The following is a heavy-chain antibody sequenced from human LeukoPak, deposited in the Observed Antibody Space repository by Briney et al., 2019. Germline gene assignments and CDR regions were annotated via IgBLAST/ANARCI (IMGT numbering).Heavy chain of an antibody. CDR1: GFTFSSYA. CDR3: ARDDPRSGGSYKDFFDY. Sequence: PGGSLRLSCAASGFTFSSYAMHWVRQAPGKGLEWVSSISSSSSYIYYADSVKGRFTISRDNAKNSLYLQMNSLRAEDTAVYYCARDDPRSGGSYKDFFDYWGQGTLVTVSS. J-gene: IGHJ4*02. CDR2: ISSSSSYI. D-gene: IGHD2-15*01. V-gene: IGHV3-21*01.